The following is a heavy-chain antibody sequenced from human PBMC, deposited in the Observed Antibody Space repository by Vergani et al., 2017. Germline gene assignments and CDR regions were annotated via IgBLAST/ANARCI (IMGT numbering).Heavy chain of an antibody. D-gene: IGHD2-2*03. Sequence: QVQLQESGPGLVRPSETLSLTCTVSGGSINYHYWRWIRQPPGRGLEWIGYIYYRGSTNYNPTLKSRVTISIDTSKNQFSLKLSSVTAADTAVYYCASGYYAMTNWYFDLWGRGTPVTVSS. CDR1: GGSINYHY. CDR2: IYYRGST. V-gene: IGHV4-59*11. J-gene: IGHJ2*01. CDR3: ASGYYAMTNWYFDL.